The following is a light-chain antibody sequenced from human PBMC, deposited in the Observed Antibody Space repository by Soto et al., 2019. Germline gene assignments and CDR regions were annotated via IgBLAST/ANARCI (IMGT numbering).Light chain of an antibody. CDR1: QSVSSSY. CDR3: QQYGSSPIT. V-gene: IGKV3-20*01. Sequence: EIVLTQSPGTLSLSPGERATLSCRVSQSVSSSYLAWYQQKPGQAPRLLISGASTRATGIPDRFSGSGSGTDFTLTISRLEPEDFVVYYCQQYGSSPITFGGGTKVQIK. CDR2: GAS. J-gene: IGKJ4*01.